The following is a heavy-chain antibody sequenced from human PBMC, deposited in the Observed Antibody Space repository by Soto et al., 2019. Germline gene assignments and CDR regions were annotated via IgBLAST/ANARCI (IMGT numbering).Heavy chain of an antibody. CDR3: TTDRVGVVVTAIWFDP. Sequence: GSLRLSCAASGFTFSNAWMSWVRQAPGKGLEWVGRIKSKTDGGTTDYAAPVKGRFTISRDDSKNTLYLQMNSLKTEDTAVYYCTTDRVGVVVTAIWFDPWGQGTLVTVSS. D-gene: IGHD2-21*02. CDR2: IKSKTDGGTT. V-gene: IGHV3-15*01. CDR1: GFTFSNAW. J-gene: IGHJ5*02.